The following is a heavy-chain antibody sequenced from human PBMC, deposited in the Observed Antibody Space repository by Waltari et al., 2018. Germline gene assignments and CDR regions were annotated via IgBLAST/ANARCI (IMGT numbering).Heavy chain of an antibody. Sequence: QVQLQESVPGLVKPSGTLSLTCAVSGGSISRTNWWSWVRQPPGKGLEWIGELYHSGSTNYNPSLKSRVTISVDKSKNQFSLKLSSVTAADTAVYYCARSTYDSSGYYYFDYWGQGTLVTVSS. J-gene: IGHJ4*02. CDR3: ARSTYDSSGYYYFDY. CDR1: GGSISRTNW. V-gene: IGHV4-4*02. D-gene: IGHD3-22*01. CDR2: LYHSGST.